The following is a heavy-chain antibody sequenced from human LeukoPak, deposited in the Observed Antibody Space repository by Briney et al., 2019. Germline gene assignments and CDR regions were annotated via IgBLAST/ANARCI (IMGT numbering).Heavy chain of an antibody. CDR2: ISSSSSYI. D-gene: IGHD3-16*01. CDR3: ARDRGGEGYVFDI. V-gene: IGHV3-21*01. CDR1: GFTFSSYE. Sequence: PGGSLRLSCAASGFTFSSYEMNWVRQAPGKGLEWVSFISSSSSYIYYADSVKGRFTISRDNAKNSVYLQMNSLRAEDTAMYYCARDRGGEGYVFDIWGQGTMVTVSS. J-gene: IGHJ3*02.